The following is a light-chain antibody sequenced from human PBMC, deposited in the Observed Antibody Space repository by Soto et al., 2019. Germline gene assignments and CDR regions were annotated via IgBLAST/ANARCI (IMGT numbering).Light chain of an antibody. Sequence: QSALTQPASVSGSPGQSITISCTGTSSDVGANKLVSWYQQFPGKVPRLLIYDDNKRPSGIPDRFSGSKSGTSATLGITGFQTGDEADYYRGSWDSSLSAYVFGTGTKVTVL. V-gene: IGLV1-51*01. CDR3: GSWDSSLSAYV. CDR1: SSDVGANKL. J-gene: IGLJ1*01. CDR2: DDN.